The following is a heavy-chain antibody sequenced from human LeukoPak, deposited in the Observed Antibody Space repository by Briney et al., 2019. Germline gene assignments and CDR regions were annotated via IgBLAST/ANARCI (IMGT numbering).Heavy chain of an antibody. J-gene: IGHJ5*02. V-gene: IGHV4-39*06. CDR1: GASINTKNYY. CDR3: ARGGIVVVPAARNWFDP. D-gene: IGHD2-2*01. CDR2: IYDSGST. Sequence: PSETLSLTCTVSGASINTKNYYWGWIRQPPGKGLEWIGSIYDSGSTYYNPSLKNRATISVDTSKNQFPLRLSSVTAADTAVYYCARGGIVVVPAARNWFDPWGQGTLVTVSS.